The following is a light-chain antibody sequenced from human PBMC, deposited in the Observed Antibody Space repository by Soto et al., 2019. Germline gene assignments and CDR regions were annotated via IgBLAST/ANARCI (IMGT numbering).Light chain of an antibody. Sequence: QSVLAQPASVSGSPGQSITISCTGTSRDVGAYDYVSWYLQYPDKAPQLLIYYVDHRPSGVSSRFSGSKSGNTASLTISGLQAEDEGDYYCCSYTSSTLYVFGTGTKVTV. CDR1: SRDVGAYDY. V-gene: IGLV2-14*03. J-gene: IGLJ1*01. CDR2: YVD. CDR3: CSYTSSTLYV.